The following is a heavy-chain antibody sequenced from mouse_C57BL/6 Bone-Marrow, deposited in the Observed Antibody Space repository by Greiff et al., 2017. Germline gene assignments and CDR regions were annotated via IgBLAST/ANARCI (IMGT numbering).Heavy chain of an antibody. Sequence: VQLQQSVAELVRPGASVKLSCTASGFNIKNTYMHWVKQRPEQGLEWIGRIDPANGNTNYAPKFQGKATLTADTSSNTAYMQLSSLTAEDASVYYCAYYSSCFAIGGWGTGTSVT. D-gene: IGHD1-1*01. CDR1: GFNIKNTY. CDR2: IDPANGNT. J-gene: IGHJ4*01. V-gene: IGHV14-3*01. CDR3: AYYSSCFAIGG.